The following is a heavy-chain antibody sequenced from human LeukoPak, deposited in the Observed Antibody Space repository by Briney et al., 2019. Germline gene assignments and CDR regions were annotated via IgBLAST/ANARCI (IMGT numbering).Heavy chain of an antibody. J-gene: IGHJ3*02. CDR2: FYYSGST. CDR1: GGSISSYY. CDR3: ARLEQQLVDTHDAFDI. D-gene: IGHD6-13*01. V-gene: IGHV4-39*01. Sequence: PSETLFLTCTVSGGSISSYYWGWIRQPPGKGLEWIGSFYYSGSTYYNPPLKSRVTISVDTSKNQFSLKLSSVTAADTAVYYCARLEQQLVDTHDAFDIWGQGTMVTVSS.